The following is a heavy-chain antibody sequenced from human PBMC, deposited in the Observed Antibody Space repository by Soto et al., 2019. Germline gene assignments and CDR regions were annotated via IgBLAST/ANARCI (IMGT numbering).Heavy chain of an antibody. D-gene: IGHD3-10*01. CDR1: GFTFSVYA. CDR3: AKAHYGGFTY. J-gene: IGHJ4*02. CDR2: ISGGGDST. Sequence: EVRLLESGGGLVQPGGSLRLSCAASGFTFSVYAMSWVRQAPGKGLEWVSGISGGGDSTHYADSVKGRFTVSRDNSKSMVYMHTNRLRAEDTAIYYSAKAHYGGFTYWGQGTLVTVSS. V-gene: IGHV3-23*01.